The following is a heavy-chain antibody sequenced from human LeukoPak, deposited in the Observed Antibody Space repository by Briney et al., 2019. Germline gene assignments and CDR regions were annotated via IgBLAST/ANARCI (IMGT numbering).Heavy chain of an antibody. CDR2: ISGRGGST. CDR1: GFTFSSYA. V-gene: IGHV3-23*01. CDR3: AKNQYQLLHTGPGMDV. Sequence: GASLRLSCAASGFTFSSYAMSWVRQAPGKGLEWVSGISGRGGSTYYADSVKGRFTISRDNSKNTLNLQMNSLRAEDTAIYYCAKNQYQLLHTGPGMDVWGQGTTVTVSS. D-gene: IGHD2-2*01. J-gene: IGHJ6*02.